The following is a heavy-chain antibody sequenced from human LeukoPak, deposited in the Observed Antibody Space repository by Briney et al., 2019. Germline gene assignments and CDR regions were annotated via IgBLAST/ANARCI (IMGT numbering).Heavy chain of an antibody. J-gene: IGHJ4*02. D-gene: IGHD6-13*01. CDR1: GFTFDDYA. V-gene: IGHV3-9*01. Sequence: GRSLRLSCAASGFTFDDYAMHWVRQAPGKGLEWVSGISWNSGSIGYADSVKGRFTISRDNAKNSLYLQMNSLRAEDTALYYCAKDTEMAAAGGIDYWGQGTLVTVSS. CDR3: AKDTEMAAAGGIDY. CDR2: ISWNSGSI.